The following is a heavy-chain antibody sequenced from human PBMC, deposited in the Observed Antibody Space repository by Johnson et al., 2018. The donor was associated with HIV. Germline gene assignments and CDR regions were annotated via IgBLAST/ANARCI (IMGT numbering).Heavy chain of an antibody. CDR1: GFTFSNYD. Sequence: VQLVESGGGLIQPGGSLRLSCAASGFTFSNYDMHWVRQATGKGLEWVSAIGTAGDTYYPGSVKGRFTISRENAKNSLYLQMNSLRAGDTAVYYCGRDRVREMGIPAAIPSGSFDIWGQGTMVTVSS. J-gene: IGHJ3*02. CDR3: GRDRVREMGIPAAIPSGSFDI. V-gene: IGHV3-13*04. D-gene: IGHD2-2*01. CDR2: IGTAGDT.